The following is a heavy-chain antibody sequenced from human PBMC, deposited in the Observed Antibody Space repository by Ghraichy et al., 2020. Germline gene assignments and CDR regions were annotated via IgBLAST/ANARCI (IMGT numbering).Heavy chain of an antibody. CDR2: ITSRGSRI. D-gene: IGHD4-23*01. V-gene: IGHV3-48*02. Sequence: GGSLNISCVGSGFTLSSFGMNWVRQSPGKGLEWVSYITSRGSRIFYADSVKGRFTISRDIAQNSMSLQMNSLRDEDTAVYYCARASMVVRFYYYDGMDVWGQGTTVTVSS. J-gene: IGHJ6*02. CDR1: GFTLSSFG. CDR3: ARASMVVRFYYYDGMDV.